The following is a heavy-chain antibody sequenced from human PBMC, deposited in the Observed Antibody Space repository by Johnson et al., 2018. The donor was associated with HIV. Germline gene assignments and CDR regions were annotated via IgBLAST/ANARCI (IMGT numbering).Heavy chain of an antibody. D-gene: IGHD1-26*01. V-gene: IGHV3-33*06. CDR3: AKWGSMRATSAFDI. CDR2: IWYVGSNK. CDR1: GFTFSTYG. Sequence: QVQLVESGGGVVQPGRSLRLSCVASGFTFSTYGMHWVRQAPGKGLEWVAVIWYVGSNKYYADSVKGRLTISRDNSKNTLYLQMNSLRAEDTAVYYCAKWGSMRATSAFDIWGQGTMVTVSS. J-gene: IGHJ3*02.